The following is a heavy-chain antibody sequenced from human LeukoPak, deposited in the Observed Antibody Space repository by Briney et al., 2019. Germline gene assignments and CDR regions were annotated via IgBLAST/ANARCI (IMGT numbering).Heavy chain of an antibody. J-gene: IGHJ4*02. Sequence: GESLRISCKGSGYSFTSYWISWVRQMSGKGMDWMGRIDPSDFYTNYSPSFQGHVTISADKSISTAYLQWRSLKASDTAMYFCARGQIGQTTDYWGQGTLVSVSS. CDR2: IDPSDFYT. D-gene: IGHD1-1*01. CDR1: GYSFTSYW. V-gene: IGHV5-10-1*01. CDR3: ARGQIGQTTDY.